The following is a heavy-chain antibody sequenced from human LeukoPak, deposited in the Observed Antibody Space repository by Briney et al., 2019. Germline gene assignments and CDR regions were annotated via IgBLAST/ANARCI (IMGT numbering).Heavy chain of an antibody. CDR1: GDSISSSSYY. Sequence: PSETLSLTCTVSGDSISSSSYYWGWIRQPPGKGLEWIGSIYYSGSTYYNPSLKSRVSISVDTSKNQFSLKLSSVTAADTAVYYCASIYDSSGYYYGFAFDIWGQGTMVTVSS. D-gene: IGHD3-22*01. J-gene: IGHJ3*02. CDR3: ASIYDSSGYYYGFAFDI. CDR2: IYYSGST. V-gene: IGHV4-39*07.